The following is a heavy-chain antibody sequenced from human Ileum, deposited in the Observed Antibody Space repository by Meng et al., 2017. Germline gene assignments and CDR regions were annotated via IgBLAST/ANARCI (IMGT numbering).Heavy chain of an antibody. CDR2: TYTRGDS. CDR3: ARGGDAYSWNWFGP. CDR1: GFTVSNNY. V-gene: IGHV3-66*02. J-gene: IGHJ5*02. D-gene: IGHD2-21*02. Sequence: EVQLVVVGGGLAQPGGSLTLSCAVSGFTVSNNYVAWVRQAPGKGLEWVSITYTRGDSYYTDSVKGRFTVSRDHSTNTLFLQMNSLRLEDTAIYYCARGGDAYSWNWFGPWGQGTLVTISS.